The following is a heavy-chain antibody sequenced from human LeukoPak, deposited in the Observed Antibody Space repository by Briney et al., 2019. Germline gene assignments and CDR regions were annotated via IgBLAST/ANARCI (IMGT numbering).Heavy chain of an antibody. CDR2: ISGSGVST. CDR3: AKDQRGYYDSVIDVDY. Sequence: GGSLRLSCAASGFTFSSYGMSWVRQAPGKGLEWVSGISGSGVSTYYADSVKGRFTISRDNSKSTLYLQMNSLRAEDTAVYYCAKDQRGYYDSVIDVDYWGQGTLVTVSS. D-gene: IGHD3-22*01. CDR1: GFTFSSYG. J-gene: IGHJ4*02. V-gene: IGHV3-23*01.